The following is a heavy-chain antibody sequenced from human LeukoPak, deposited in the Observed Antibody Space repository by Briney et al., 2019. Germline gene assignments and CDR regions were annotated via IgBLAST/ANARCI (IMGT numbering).Heavy chain of an antibody. D-gene: IGHD1-7*01. Sequence: WASVKISCKVSGYALKDYYMHWVQQAPGKGLEWMGLVDPEDGTTVYAEKFQGRVTLIADTSTNIAYMELRSLRSGDTAVYYCARGDFGTRGYFDPWGQGTLVTVSS. CDR1: GYALKDYY. V-gene: IGHV1-69-2*01. J-gene: IGHJ5*02. CDR2: VDPEDGTT. CDR3: ARGDFGTRGYFDP.